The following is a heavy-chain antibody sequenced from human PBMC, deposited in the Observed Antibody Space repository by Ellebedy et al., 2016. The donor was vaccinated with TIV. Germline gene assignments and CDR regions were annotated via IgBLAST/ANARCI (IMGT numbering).Heavy chain of an antibody. J-gene: IGHJ3*01. Sequence: GESLKISCAASGFTFSSYAMCWVRQAPGKGLEWVSTISDSGGHTYFPDTVKGRFTISRDNSKDTLFLQMNRLSAEDKAIDFCSRDPGGVGPAFDVWGQGTMVTVSS. V-gene: IGHV3-23*01. CDR1: GFTFSSYA. D-gene: IGHD3-16*01. CDR3: SRDPGGVGPAFDV. CDR2: ISDSGGHT.